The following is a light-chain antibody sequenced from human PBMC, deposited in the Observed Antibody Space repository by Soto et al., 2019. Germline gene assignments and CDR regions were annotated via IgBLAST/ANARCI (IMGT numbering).Light chain of an antibody. J-gene: IGKJ1*01. CDR3: QQYNSYSRT. Sequence: DIQMTQSHSTLSASVGDRLTINYPASQSISTWLAWYQQKLGKAPKLLIYKASSLESGVPSRFSGSGSGTEFTLTISSLQPDDFATYYCQQYNSYSRTFGQGTKVDIK. V-gene: IGKV1-5*03. CDR1: QSISTW. CDR2: KAS.